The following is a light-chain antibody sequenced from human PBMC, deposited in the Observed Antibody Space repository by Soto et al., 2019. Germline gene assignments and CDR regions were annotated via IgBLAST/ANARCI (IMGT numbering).Light chain of an antibody. Sequence: DSQMTQSPSSLSASVGDRLTITVLASQDISNYLTWYQQKPGRAPRLLLYAASSLETGVPSRFSGSGSGTDFTLTISSLQPEDVATYYCQHYDHLPITFGQRTRPEIK. J-gene: IGKJ5*01. CDR2: AAS. CDR1: QDISNY. V-gene: IGKV1-33*01. CDR3: QHYDHLPIT.